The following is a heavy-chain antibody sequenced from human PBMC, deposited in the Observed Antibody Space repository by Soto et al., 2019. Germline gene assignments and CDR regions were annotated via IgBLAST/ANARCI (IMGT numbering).Heavy chain of an antibody. Sequence: PSETPSLTCTVSGGSISRYYWSWIRQPPGKGLEWIGYIYYSGSTNYNPSLKSRVTISVDTSKNQFTLKLSSVTAADTAVYYCARAYYYDSSGYPTHFDYWGQGTLVTVSS. CDR3: ARAYYYDSSGYPTHFDY. D-gene: IGHD3-22*01. CDR2: IYYSGST. CDR1: GGSISRYY. J-gene: IGHJ4*02. V-gene: IGHV4-59*01.